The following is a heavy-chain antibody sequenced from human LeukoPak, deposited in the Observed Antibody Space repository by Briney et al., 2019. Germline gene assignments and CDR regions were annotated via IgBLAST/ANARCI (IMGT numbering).Heavy chain of an antibody. D-gene: IGHD5-18*01. V-gene: IGHV3-21*01. CDR1: GFTVSSNY. CDR2: ISSSSSYI. Sequence: GGSLRLSCAASGFTVSSNYMSWVRQAPGKGLEWVSSISSSSSYIYYADSVKGRFTISRDNAKNSLYLQMNSLRAEDTAVYYCASRDTAILQGMDVWGQGTTVTVSS. J-gene: IGHJ6*02. CDR3: ASRDTAILQGMDV.